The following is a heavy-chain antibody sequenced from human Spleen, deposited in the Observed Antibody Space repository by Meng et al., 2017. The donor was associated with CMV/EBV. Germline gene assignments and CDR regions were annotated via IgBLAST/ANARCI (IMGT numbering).Heavy chain of an antibody. Sequence: FTFSNAWMSWVRQAPGKGLEWVGRIKSKTDGGTTDYAAPVKGRFTISRDDSKNTLYLQMNSLKTEDTAVYYCTTESGGRGSPPGPFDYWGQGTLVTVSS. CDR1: FTFSNAW. CDR2: IKSKTDGGTT. J-gene: IGHJ4*02. D-gene: IGHD1-26*01. CDR3: TTESGGRGSPPGPFDY. V-gene: IGHV3-15*01.